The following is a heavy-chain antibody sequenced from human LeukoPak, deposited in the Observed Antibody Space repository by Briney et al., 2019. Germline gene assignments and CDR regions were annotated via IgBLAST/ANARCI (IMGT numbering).Heavy chain of an antibody. CDR1: GGSISSYY. CDR3: ARDPGLDNWFDP. J-gene: IGHJ5*02. V-gene: IGHV4-59*01. Sequence: PSETLSLTCTVSGGSISSYYWSWIRQPPGKGLEWIGYIYYSGSTKYNPSLKSRVTISVETSKNQSSLKLSSVTAADTAVYYCARDPGLDNWFDPWGQGTLVTVSS. CDR2: IYYSGST.